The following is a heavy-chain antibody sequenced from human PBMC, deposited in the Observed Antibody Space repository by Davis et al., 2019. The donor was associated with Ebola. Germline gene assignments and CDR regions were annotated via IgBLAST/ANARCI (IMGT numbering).Heavy chain of an antibody. V-gene: IGHV3-23*01. D-gene: IGHD4-23*01. CDR2: ISGASEMT. J-gene: IGHJ3*02. CDR3: AKVGGFHI. CDR1: GFTFTKFW. Sequence: PGGSLRLSCAASGFTFTKFWMGWVRQAPGKGLEWVSAISGASEMTYYADSVKGRFTISRDNSKNTLYLQMNSLRAEDTAVYYCAKVGGFHIWGQGTMVTVSS.